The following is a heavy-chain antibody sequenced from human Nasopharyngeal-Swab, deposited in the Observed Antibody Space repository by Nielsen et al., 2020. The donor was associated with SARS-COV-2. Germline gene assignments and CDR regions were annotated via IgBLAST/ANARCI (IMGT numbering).Heavy chain of an antibody. CDR1: GYTFNNYY. J-gene: IGHJ6*02. Sequence: ASVEVSCKASGYTFNNYYIHWVRQAPGQGLEWMGMINPGSGGTTYAQKFQGRVTMTRDTSTSTVFMDLSSLRSEDTAVYYCARRGRCSGSSCDTDVWGQGTTVTVSS. D-gene: IGHD2-2*02. CDR3: ARRGRCSGSSCDTDV. CDR2: INPGSGGT. V-gene: IGHV1-46*02.